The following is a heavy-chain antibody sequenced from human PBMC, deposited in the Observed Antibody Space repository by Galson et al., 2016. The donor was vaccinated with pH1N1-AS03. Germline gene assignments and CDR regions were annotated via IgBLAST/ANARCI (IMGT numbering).Heavy chain of an antibody. CDR2: SYHTGST. V-gene: IGHV4-38-2*02. CDR1: GYSMTSGYF. Sequence: LTCTVFGYSMTSGYFWGWIRQPPGKGLEWIGSSYHTGSTYYNPSLKSRVSVSLDTSKGQFSLKINSVTATDTAVYYCARQSRVFASFGEYLNAIDIWGQGTMVAVSS. D-gene: IGHD3-10*01. CDR3: ARQSRVFASFGEYLNAIDI. J-gene: IGHJ3*02.